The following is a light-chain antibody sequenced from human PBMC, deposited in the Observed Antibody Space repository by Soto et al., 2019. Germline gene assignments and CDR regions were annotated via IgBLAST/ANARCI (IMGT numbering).Light chain of an antibody. CDR2: LGS. V-gene: IGKV2-28*01. Sequence: DIVMTQSPLSLPVTPGEPASISCRSSQSLLHSNGYNYLDWYLQKPGQSPQLLIYLGSNRSSVVPGRFGVSGSGTDFTLKISGVEADDVGVYYCMQPLQSWTFGQGTKVEIK. CDR1: QSLLHSNGYNY. CDR3: MQPLQSWT. J-gene: IGKJ1*01.